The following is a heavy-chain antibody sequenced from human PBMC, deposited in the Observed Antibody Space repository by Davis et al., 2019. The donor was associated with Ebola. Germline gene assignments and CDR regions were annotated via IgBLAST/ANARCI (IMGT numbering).Heavy chain of an antibody. CDR2: TYYSSEWYN. J-gene: IGHJ6*04. CDR3: ARGWLRTGMDV. Sequence: PSETLSLTCAISGDTVSGGSGAWNWIRQSPSRGLEWLGRTYYSSEWYNHYAVSVRSRITINPDTSKNQFSLQLNSVTPEDTAVYYCARGWLRTGMDVWGKGTTVTVSS. V-gene: IGHV6-1*01. CDR1: GDTVSGGSGA. D-gene: IGHD5-12*01.